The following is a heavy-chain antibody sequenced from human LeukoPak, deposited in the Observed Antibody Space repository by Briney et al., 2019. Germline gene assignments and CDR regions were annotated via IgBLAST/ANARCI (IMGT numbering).Heavy chain of an antibody. Sequence: GASVEVSCKASGYTFTDNHMYWIRQAPGQGPDCMGWINPNSGGTNYAQKFQGRITMTRDTSISTAYMELSRLTSDDTAIYFCARELGRNAFDIWGQGTMVTVSP. CDR3: ARELGRNAFDI. V-gene: IGHV1-2*02. CDR2: INPNSGGT. CDR1: GYTFTDNH. D-gene: IGHD7-27*01. J-gene: IGHJ3*02.